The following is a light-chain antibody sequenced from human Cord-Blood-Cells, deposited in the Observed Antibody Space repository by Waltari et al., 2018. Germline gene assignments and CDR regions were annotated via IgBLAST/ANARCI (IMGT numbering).Light chain of an antibody. CDR3: QQYYSTPPS. CDR2: WAS. CDR1: QSVLYSSNNKNY. Sequence: DIVMTQSPDSLAVSLGERATINCKSSQSVLYSSNNKNYLAWYQQKPGKPPKLLIYWASTRESGVPDRFSGSGSGTDFTLTISSLQAEDVAVYYCQQYYSTPPSFGQGTKLDIK. J-gene: IGKJ2*03. V-gene: IGKV4-1*01.